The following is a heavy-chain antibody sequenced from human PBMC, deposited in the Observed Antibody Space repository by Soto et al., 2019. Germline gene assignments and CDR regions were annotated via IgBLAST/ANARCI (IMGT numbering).Heavy chain of an antibody. CDR3: THHGYYSYGMDV. CDR1: GFSLSTSGVG. CDR2: IFWDDDK. V-gene: IGHV2-5*02. Sequence: QITLKESGATRVKPTQTLTLTCTCSGFSLSTSGVGVGWIRQPPGKALEWLALIFWDDDKRYSPSLKSRLTITKDTSKNQVVLTMTNMDPVDAATYYCTHHGYYSYGMDVWGQGTTVTVSS. J-gene: IGHJ6*02.